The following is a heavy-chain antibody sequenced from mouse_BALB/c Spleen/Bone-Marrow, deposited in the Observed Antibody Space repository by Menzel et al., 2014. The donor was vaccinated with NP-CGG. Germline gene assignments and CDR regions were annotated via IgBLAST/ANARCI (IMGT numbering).Heavy chain of an antibody. D-gene: IGHD2-2*01. CDR1: GFTFSSFG. CDR3: ARSPYGYDGRDY. Sequence: EVKLVESGGGLVQPGGSRKLSCAASGFTFSSFGMHWVRQAPEKGLEWVAYISSGSSTIYYADTVKGRFTISRDNPKNTPFLQMTSLRSEDTAMYYCARSPYGYDGRDYWGQGTSVTVSS. V-gene: IGHV5-17*02. CDR2: ISSGSSTI. J-gene: IGHJ4*01.